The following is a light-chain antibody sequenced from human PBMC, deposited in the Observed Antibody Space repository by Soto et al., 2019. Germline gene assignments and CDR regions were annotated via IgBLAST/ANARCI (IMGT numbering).Light chain of an antibody. CDR1: QTISSSY. V-gene: IGKV3-20*01. Sequence: EIVLTQSPATLSLSPGERATLSCTSSQTISSSYLAWYQQKPGQAPRLLIYGASSRAPGIPDNFSGSGSGTDFTLTISRLEPEDFAVYYCQQYGDSSWTFGQGTKVDIK. J-gene: IGKJ1*01. CDR2: GAS. CDR3: QQYGDSSWT.